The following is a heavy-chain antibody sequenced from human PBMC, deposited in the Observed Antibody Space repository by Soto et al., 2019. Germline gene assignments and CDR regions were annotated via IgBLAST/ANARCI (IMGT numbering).Heavy chain of an antibody. J-gene: IGHJ4*02. CDR2: ISGSGGST. D-gene: IGHD3-22*01. CDR3: AKYYDSSGFYYVPFDY. V-gene: IGHV3-23*01. CDR1: VFTFSSYA. Sequence: PVGSLRLSCASSVFTFSSYAMSCVRQAPGKWLEWVSAISGSGGSTYYADSVKGRFTISRDNSKNTLYLQMNSLRAEDTAVYYCAKYYDSSGFYYVPFDYRGQGNRVTV.